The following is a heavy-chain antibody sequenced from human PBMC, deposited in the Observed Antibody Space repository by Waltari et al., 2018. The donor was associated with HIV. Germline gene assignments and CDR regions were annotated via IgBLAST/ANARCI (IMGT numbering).Heavy chain of an antibody. Sequence: EMQLVQSGGGLDQPGGSLRLSCAASGCTFNAYWMSWVRQAPGKGLEWVANIKQDGSKKYHVDSVKGRFTISRDNAKNSLYLQMNSLRVEDTAIYYCARENIQPWEVGEGMDVWGQGSAVTVSS. D-gene: IGHD5-18*01. CDR3: ARENIQPWEVGEGMDV. CDR1: GCTFNAYW. V-gene: IGHV3-7*01. J-gene: IGHJ6*02. CDR2: IKQDGSKK.